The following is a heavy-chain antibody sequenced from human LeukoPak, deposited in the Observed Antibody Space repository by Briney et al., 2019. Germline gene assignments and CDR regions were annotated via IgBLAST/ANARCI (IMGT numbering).Heavy chain of an antibody. J-gene: IGHJ5*02. D-gene: IGHD3-16*02. CDR2: ISGSGGST. CDR1: GFTFSSYA. CDR3: AKENYDYVWGTYRSGPSWFDP. V-gene: IGHV3-23*01. Sequence: PGGSLRLSCAASGFTFSSYATSWVRQAPGKGLEWVSAISGSGGSTYYADSVKGRFTISRDNSKNTLYLQMNSLRAEDTAVYYCAKENYDYVWGTYRSGPSWFDPWGQGTLVTVSS.